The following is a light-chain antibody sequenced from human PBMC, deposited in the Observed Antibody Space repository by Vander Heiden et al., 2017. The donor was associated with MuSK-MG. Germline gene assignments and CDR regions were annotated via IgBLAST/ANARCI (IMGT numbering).Light chain of an antibody. V-gene: IGKV2-28*01. J-gene: IGKJ2*01. CDR1: QSLLHSNGYNY. Sequence: IVMTQSPLSLPVTPGEPASISCRSSQSLLHSNGYNYLDWYLQKPGQSPQLLIYLGSNRASGVPDRFSGSGSGTDFTLKISRVEAEDVGVYYCRQALQTPLTFGQGTKVEIK. CDR2: LGS. CDR3: RQALQTPLT.